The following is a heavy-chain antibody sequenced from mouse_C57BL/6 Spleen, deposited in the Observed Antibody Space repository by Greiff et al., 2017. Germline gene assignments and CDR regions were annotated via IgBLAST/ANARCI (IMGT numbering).Heavy chain of an antibody. CDR2: IDPSDSET. CDR1: GYTFTSYW. D-gene: IGHD1-1*01. J-gene: IGHJ1*03. CDR3: ARFHYYGSSYGYFDV. V-gene: IGHV1-52*01. Sequence: VQLQQPGAELVRPGSSVKLSCKASGYTFTSYWMHWVKQRPIQGLEWIGNIDPSDSETHYNQKFTDKATLTVDKSSSTAYMQLSSLTSEDSAVYYCARFHYYGSSYGYFDVWGTGTTVTVSS.